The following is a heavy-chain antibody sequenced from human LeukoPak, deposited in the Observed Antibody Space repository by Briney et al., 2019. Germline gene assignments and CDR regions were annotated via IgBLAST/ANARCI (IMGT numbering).Heavy chain of an antibody. CDR1: GFTFSSYS. D-gene: IGHD3-22*01. J-gene: IGHJ3*02. CDR2: ISSSSSYI. V-gene: IGHV3-21*01. Sequence: GGSLRLPCAASGFTFSSYSMNWGRQAPGKGLEWVSSISSSSSYIYYADSVKGRFTISRDNAKNSLYLQMNSLRAEDTAVYYCARDKELNYDSSGYYGYDAFDIWGQGTMVTVSS. CDR3: ARDKELNYDSSGYYGYDAFDI.